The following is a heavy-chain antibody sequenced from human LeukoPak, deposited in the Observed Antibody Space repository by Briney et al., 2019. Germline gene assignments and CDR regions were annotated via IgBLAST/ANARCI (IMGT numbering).Heavy chain of an antibody. CDR2: IYYSGST. J-gene: IGHJ4*02. CDR3: ARLRVEGYYFDY. D-gene: IGHD3-3*01. Sequence: SETLSLTCTVSGGSISSSSYYWGWIRQPPGKGLEWIGSIYYSGSTYYNPSLKSRVTISVDTSKNQFSLKLSSVTAADTAVYYCARLRVEGYYFDYWGQGTLVTVSS. V-gene: IGHV4-39*01. CDR1: GGSISSSSYY.